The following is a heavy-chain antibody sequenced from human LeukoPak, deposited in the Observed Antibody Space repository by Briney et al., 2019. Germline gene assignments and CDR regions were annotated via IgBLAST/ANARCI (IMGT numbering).Heavy chain of an antibody. CDR1: GGSISSYY. CDR3: ARATNYAILTGYNYFDY. J-gene: IGHJ4*02. CDR2: IYYSGST. Sequence: SETLSLTCTVSGGSISSYYWSRIRQPPGKGLEWIGYIYYSGSTNYNPSLKSRVTISVDTSKNQFSLKLSSVTAADTAVYYCARATNYAILTGYNYFDYWGQGTLVTASS. D-gene: IGHD3-9*01. V-gene: IGHV4-59*01.